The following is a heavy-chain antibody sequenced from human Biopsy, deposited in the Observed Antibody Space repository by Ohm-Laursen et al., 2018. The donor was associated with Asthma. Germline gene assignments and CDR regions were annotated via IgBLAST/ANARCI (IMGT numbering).Heavy chain of an antibody. CDR1: GGSMSSSSYY. CDR2: IYYSGST. Sequence: TLSLTCTVSGGSMSSSSYYWSWIRQHPGKGLEWIGYIYYSGSTYYNPSLKSRVTISVDTSKNQFSLKLSSVTAADTAVYYCARERVTAMVTYFDYWGQGTLVTVSS. J-gene: IGHJ4*02. CDR3: ARERVTAMVTYFDY. D-gene: IGHD5-18*01. V-gene: IGHV4-31*03.